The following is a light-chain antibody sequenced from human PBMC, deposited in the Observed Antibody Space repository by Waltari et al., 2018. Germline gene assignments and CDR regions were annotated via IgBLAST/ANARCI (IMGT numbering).Light chain of an antibody. CDR3: QQYYNIPWT. J-gene: IGKJ1*01. Sequence: DIVMTQSPDSLAVSLGERATVNCKSSQNVLYSPHNKHFLAWFQQKLGQPPKLLIYWASTRESGVPVRFSGSGSGRDFTLTISSLQAEDVAVYYCQQYYNIPWTFGQGTKVEIK. CDR2: WAS. CDR1: QNVLYSPHNKHF. V-gene: IGKV4-1*01.